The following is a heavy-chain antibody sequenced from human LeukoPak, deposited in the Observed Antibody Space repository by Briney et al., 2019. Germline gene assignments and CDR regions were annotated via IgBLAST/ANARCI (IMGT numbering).Heavy chain of an antibody. D-gene: IGHD5-18*01. CDR2: INSDGSST. V-gene: IGHV3-74*01. Sequence: PGGSLRLSCAASGFTFSSYWMHWVRQAPGKGLVWVSRINSDGSSTSYADSVKGRFTISRDNAKNTLYLQMNSLRAEDTAVYYCAREGYGYYFDYWGQGTLVTVSS. CDR3: AREGYGYYFDY. J-gene: IGHJ4*02. CDR1: GFTFSSYW.